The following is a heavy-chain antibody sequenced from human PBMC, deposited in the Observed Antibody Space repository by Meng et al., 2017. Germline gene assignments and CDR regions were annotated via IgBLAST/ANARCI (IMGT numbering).Heavy chain of an antibody. J-gene: IGHJ6*02. V-gene: IGHV1-3*01. CDR2: INAGNGNT. D-gene: IGHD6-19*01. Sequence: ASVNVSCKASGYTFTSYAMHWVRQAPGQRLEWMGWINAGNGNTKYSQKFQGRVTITRDKSASTAYMEVGSLRSEDTAVYYCARGGSSGLVGYYYYGMDVWGQGTTVTVSS. CDR3: ARGGSSGLVGYYYYGMDV. CDR1: GYTFTSYA.